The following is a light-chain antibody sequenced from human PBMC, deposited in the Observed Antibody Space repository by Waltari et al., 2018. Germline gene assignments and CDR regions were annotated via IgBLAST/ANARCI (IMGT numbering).Light chain of an antibody. CDR2: KAS. J-gene: IGKJ4*01. V-gene: IGKV1-39*01. CDR1: ENVNNY. CDR3: QHNYGTPLT. Sequence: DIQMTQSPSSLSASVGDRVTITCRASENVNNYLNWYQQKPGKAPKLLIYKASTLQSGVPSRFSGSGSGTDYTFTISSLQSEDVGTYYCQHNYGTPLTFGGGNKVEIK.